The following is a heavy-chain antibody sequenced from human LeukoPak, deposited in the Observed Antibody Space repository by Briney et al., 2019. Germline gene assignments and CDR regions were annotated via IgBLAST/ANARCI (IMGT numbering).Heavy chain of an antibody. D-gene: IGHD3-10*01. CDR2: INGGGDIM. CDR1: GFTFSSYA. V-gene: IGHV3-23*01. CDR3: AMRDRGYGLDI. Sequence: GGSLRLSCAASGFTFSSYAMSWFRQAPGKGLDWVSIINGGGDIMMYEDSVKGRFTISRDNSKNTFYLQMNSLRVEDTAVYYCAMRDRGYGLDIWGQGKMVTVSS. J-gene: IGHJ3*02.